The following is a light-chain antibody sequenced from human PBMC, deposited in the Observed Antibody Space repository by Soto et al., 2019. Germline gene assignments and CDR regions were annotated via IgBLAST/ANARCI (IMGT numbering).Light chain of an antibody. J-gene: IGKJ2*01. CDR2: DAS. CDR3: QQRSNLMYT. V-gene: IGKV3-11*01. Sequence: EIVLTQSPATLSLSPGERATLSCRASQSVSSYLAWYQQKPGQAPRLLIYDASNRATGIPARFSGSGSGTDFTLTISSLELEDLAVYYCQQRSNLMYTFGQGTTLEIK. CDR1: QSVSSY.